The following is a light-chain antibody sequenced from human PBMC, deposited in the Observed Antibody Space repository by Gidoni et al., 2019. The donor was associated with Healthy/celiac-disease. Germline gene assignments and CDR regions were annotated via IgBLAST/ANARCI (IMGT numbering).Light chain of an antibody. CDR1: SSDVGGYNY. CDR3: SSYTSSSTQV. J-gene: IGLJ2*01. V-gene: IGLV2-14*01. CDR2: EVS. Sequence: QSALTQPASVSGSPGPSITISCTGTSSDVGGYNYVSWYQQHPGNAPKLMIYEVSNRPSGVSNRFPGSKSGNTASLTISGLQAEDEADYYCSSYTSSSTQVFGGGTKLTVL.